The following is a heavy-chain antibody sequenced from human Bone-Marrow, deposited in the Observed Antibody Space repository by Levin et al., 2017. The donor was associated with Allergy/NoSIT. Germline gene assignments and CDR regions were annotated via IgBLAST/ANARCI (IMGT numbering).Heavy chain of an antibody. CDR3: ARTLPQALLRYFDWGYWYFDL. Sequence: ASVKVSCKASGYTFTGYYMHWVRQAPGQGLEWMGWINPNSGGTNYAQKFQGRVTMTRDTSISTAYMELSRLRSDDTAVYYCARTLPQALLRYFDWGYWYFDLWGRGTLVTVSS. D-gene: IGHD3-9*01. J-gene: IGHJ2*01. CDR2: INPNSGGT. V-gene: IGHV1-2*02. CDR1: GYTFTGYY.